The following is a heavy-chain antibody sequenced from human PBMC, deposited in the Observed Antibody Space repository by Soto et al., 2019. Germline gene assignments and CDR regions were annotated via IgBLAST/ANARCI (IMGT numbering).Heavy chain of an antibody. CDR1: GGTFSSYA. Sequence: SVKVSCKASGGTFSSYAISWVRQAPGQGLEWMGGIIPIFGTANYVQKFQGRVTITADESTSTAYMELSSLRSEDTAVYYCARDLVDTAMVFANWFDPWGQGTLVTVSS. CDR2: IIPIFGTA. V-gene: IGHV1-69*13. J-gene: IGHJ5*02. CDR3: ARDLVDTAMVFANWFDP. D-gene: IGHD5-18*01.